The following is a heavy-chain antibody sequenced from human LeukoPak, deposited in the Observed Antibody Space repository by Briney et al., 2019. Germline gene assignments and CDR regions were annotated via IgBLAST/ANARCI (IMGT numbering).Heavy chain of an antibody. J-gene: IGHJ4*02. D-gene: IGHD6-19*01. CDR3: ARMLVAGTGTYFDY. Sequence: SVKVSCKASGGTFSSYAISWVRQAPGQGLEWMGRIIPIFGTTNYAQKFQGRVTITTDESTSTAYMELSSLRSEDTAVYYCARMLVAGTGTYFDYWGQGTLVTVSS. CDR1: GGTFSSYA. V-gene: IGHV1-69*05. CDR2: IIPIFGTT.